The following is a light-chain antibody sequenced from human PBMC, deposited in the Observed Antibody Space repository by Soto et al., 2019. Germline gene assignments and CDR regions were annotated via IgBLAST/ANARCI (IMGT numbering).Light chain of an antibody. J-gene: IGKJ1*01. CDR3: LQYYDYRT. CDR2: KAS. Sequence: DIQLTQSPSFLSASVGDRVTITCRASQGISSFLAWYQQKPGKAPKLLIYKASSLQSGVPSRFSGSGSGTEFTLTISSLQPDDSATYYCLQYYDYRTFGQGTKVDIK. CDR1: QGISSF. V-gene: IGKV1-9*01.